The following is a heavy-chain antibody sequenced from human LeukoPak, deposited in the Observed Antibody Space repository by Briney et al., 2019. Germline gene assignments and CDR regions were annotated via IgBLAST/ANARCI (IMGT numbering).Heavy chain of an antibody. CDR1: GVSFSGYH. CDR3: ARERSSGWIDY. V-gene: IGHV4-34*01. J-gene: IGHJ4*02. Sequence: PSETLSLTCAVYGVSFSGYHWSWIRQPSGKGLEWIGEINHSRSTNYNPSLKSRVTISIATSKNQFSLKLNSVTAADTAVYYCARERSSGWIDYWGQGTLVTVSS. D-gene: IGHD6-19*01. CDR2: INHSRST.